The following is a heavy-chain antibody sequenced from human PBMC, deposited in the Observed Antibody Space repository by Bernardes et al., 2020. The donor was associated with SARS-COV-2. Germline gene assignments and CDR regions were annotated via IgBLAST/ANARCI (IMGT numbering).Heavy chain of an antibody. CDR2: INPDGSIT. D-gene: IGHD6-13*01. CDR3: ARPYSSTWYYVDY. V-gene: IGHV3-74*01. J-gene: IGHJ4*02. Sequence: GGSLRLSCAASGFTFSTYWMHWVRQAPGKGLVWVSRINPDGSITNYADSVKGRFTISRDNAKNTLYLQMNSLRAEDTAVYYCARPYSSTWYYVDYWAQGTRVAVSS. CDR1: GFTFSTYW.